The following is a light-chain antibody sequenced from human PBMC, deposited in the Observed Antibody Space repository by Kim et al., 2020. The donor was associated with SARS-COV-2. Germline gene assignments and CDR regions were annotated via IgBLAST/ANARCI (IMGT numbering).Light chain of an antibody. J-gene: IGLJ2*01. CDR2: RNN. V-gene: IGLV10-54*04. Sequence: RQTATLTSTRNSNNVGNQGAAWLQQHQGHPPILRPDRNNNRPSGISERFSASRSGDTASLTITGLQPEDEADYYCSAWDSSLSTWVFGGGTKLTVL. CDR3: SAWDSSLSTWV. CDR1: SNNVGNQG.